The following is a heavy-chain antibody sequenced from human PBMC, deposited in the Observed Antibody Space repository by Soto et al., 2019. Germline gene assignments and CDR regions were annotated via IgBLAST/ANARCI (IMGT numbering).Heavy chain of an antibody. D-gene: IGHD1-1*01. CDR3: AKVMFTGTSSPFGY. CDR1: GFTFSSYA. V-gene: IGHV3-23*01. J-gene: IGHJ4*02. Sequence: EVQLLESGGGLVQPGGSLRLSCAASGFTFSSYAMSWVRQAPGKGLEWVSAISGSGGSTYYADSVKGRFTISRDNSRNTLYLEMNSQRAEDTAVYYCAKVMFTGTSSPFGYWGQGTLVTVSS. CDR2: ISGSGGST.